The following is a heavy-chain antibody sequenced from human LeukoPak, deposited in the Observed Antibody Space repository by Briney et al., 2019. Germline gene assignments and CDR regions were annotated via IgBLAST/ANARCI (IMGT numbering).Heavy chain of an antibody. CDR1: GFTFSSYW. D-gene: IGHD3-3*01. Sequence: PGGSLRLSCAASGFTFSSYWMSWVRQAPGQGLEGVANIKQDGSEKYYVDSVKGRFTISRDNAKNSLYLQMNSLRAEDTAVYYCASQTYYDFWSGYYYYYMDVWGKGTTVTVSS. CDR3: ASQTYYDFWSGYYYYYMDV. V-gene: IGHV3-7*01. CDR2: IKQDGSEK. J-gene: IGHJ6*03.